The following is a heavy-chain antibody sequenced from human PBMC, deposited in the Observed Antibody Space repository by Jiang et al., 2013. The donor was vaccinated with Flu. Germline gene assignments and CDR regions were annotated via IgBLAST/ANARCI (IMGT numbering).Heavy chain of an antibody. CDR2: IYYTGIT. CDR1: GSSISSSDDY. V-gene: IGHV4-39*07. Sequence: GPGLVKPSETLSLTCTVSGSSISSSDDYWGWIRQPPGKGLEWIGSIYYTGITYYNPSLKSRVTISVDTSKNQFSLKLTSVTAADTAVYYCARNLRAGDYEYYFDYWGQGTLVTVSS. D-gene: IGHD4-17*01. CDR3: ARNLRAGDYEYYFDY. J-gene: IGHJ4*02.